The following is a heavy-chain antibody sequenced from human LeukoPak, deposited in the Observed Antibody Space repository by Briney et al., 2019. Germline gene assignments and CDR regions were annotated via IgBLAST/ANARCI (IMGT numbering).Heavy chain of an antibody. V-gene: IGHV4-39*07. Sequence: SETLSLTCTVSGGSISSSSYYWGWIRQPPGKGLEWIASIYHSGTTHYNPSLKSRLTISIDTSRTQFSLNLTSMTATDTAFYYCATADPDGYDLSFDYWGQGTLVIVSS. CDR1: GGSISSSSYY. CDR2: IYHSGTT. CDR3: ATADPDGYDLSFDY. D-gene: IGHD5-24*01. J-gene: IGHJ4*02.